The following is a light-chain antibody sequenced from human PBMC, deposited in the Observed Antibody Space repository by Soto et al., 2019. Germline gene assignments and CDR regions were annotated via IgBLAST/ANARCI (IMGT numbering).Light chain of an antibody. V-gene: IGKV3D-11*03. Sequence: EIAWTQSPATLSSFPGGSGALSCRASQAVNTRLAWYQHQPGQAPRIXIYLASNREAGVQARFSGSGAGTDFTRTISRLEPEDFAVYYCQQFSSFTLTFGGGTQVDNK. CDR3: QQFSSFTLT. CDR2: LAS. J-gene: IGKJ4*01. CDR1: QAVNTR.